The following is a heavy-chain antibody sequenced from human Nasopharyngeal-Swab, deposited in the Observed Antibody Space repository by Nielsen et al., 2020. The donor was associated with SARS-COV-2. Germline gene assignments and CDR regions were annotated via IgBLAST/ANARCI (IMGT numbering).Heavy chain of an antibody. Sequence: GLVGFGEINHRASTTYNPPIMSRVTISVDTSRNQFSLMLRSVTAADTAVYYCVRVLIGTPAYGSGTIDYWGQGTLVTVSS. CDR3: VRVLIGTPAYGSGTIDY. V-gene: IGHV4-34*01. D-gene: IGHD3-10*01. J-gene: IGHJ4*02. CDR2: INHRAST.